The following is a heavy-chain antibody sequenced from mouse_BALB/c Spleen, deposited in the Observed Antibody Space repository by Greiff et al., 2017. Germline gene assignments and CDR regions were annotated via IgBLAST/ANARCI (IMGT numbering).Heavy chain of an antibody. J-gene: IGHJ1*01. CDR2: ISSGGST. D-gene: IGHD1-1*01. CDR1: GFTFSSYA. V-gene: IGHV5-6-5*01. Sequence: EVKLMESGGGLVKPGGSLKLSCAASGFTFSSYAMSWVRQTPEKRLEWVASISSGGSTYYPDSVKGRFTISRDNARNILYLQMSSLRSEDTAMYYCARGQNYDGSALYWYFDVWGAGTTVTVSS. CDR3: ARGQNYDGSALYWYFDV.